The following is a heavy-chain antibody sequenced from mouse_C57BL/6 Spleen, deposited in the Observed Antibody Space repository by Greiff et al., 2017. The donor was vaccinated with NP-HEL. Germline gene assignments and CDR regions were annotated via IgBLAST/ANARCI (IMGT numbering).Heavy chain of an antibody. CDR2: INPNNGGT. Sequence: VQLQQSGPELVKPGASVKISCKASGYTFTDYYMNWVKQSHGKSLEWIGDINPNNGGTSYNQKFKGKATLTVDKSSSTAYMELRSLTSEDSAVYYCARPGDYDDGAYFDYWGQGTTLTVSS. J-gene: IGHJ2*01. V-gene: IGHV1-26*01. D-gene: IGHD2-4*01. CDR1: GYTFTDYY. CDR3: ARPGDYDDGAYFDY.